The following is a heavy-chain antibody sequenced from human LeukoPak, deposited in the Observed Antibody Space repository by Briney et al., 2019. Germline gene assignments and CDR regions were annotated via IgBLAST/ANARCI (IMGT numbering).Heavy chain of an antibody. D-gene: IGHD6-13*01. CDR1: GFTFSSYG. CDR3: AKESLAAPGTLGYYFDY. Sequence: QSGGSLRLSCAASGFTFSSYGMHWVRQAPGKGLEWAAFIRYDGSNKYYADSVKGRFTISRDNSKNTLYLQMSSLTAEDTAVYYCAKESLAAPGTLGYYFDYWGQGTLVTVSS. V-gene: IGHV3-30*02. J-gene: IGHJ4*02. CDR2: IRYDGSNK.